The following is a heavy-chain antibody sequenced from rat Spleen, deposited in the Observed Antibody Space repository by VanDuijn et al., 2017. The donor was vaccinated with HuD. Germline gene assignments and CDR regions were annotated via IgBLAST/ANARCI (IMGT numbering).Heavy chain of an antibody. J-gene: IGHJ2*01. V-gene: IGHV5S13*01. Sequence: EVQLVESGGGLVQPGRSLKISCAASGLTYSNYVMAWVRQAPTKGLEWVATISTGGGDTYYRDSVRGRFTISRNNAKNTLFLQMDSLRSEDTATYYCVKDRGEYYRYWGQGVMVTVSS. D-gene: IGHD1-1*01. CDR1: GLTYSNYV. CDR3: VKDRGEYYRY. CDR2: ISTGGGDT.